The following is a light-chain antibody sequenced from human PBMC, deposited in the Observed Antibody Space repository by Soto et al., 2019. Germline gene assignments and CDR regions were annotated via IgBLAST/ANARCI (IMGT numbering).Light chain of an antibody. CDR3: QQRSNWHLT. Sequence: EIVLTQSPATLSLSPGDRATLSCRASQSVSSYLAWYQQKPGQAPRLLIYDASNRATGVPARFSGSGSGTDFTLTSSSREPEEFAVYYCQQRSNWHLTFGGGTKVEIK. CDR2: DAS. J-gene: IGKJ4*01. CDR1: QSVSSY. V-gene: IGKV3-11*01.